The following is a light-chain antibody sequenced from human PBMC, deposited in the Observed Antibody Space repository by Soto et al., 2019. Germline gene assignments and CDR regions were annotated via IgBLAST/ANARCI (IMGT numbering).Light chain of an antibody. Sequence: EIMLTQSPGTLSLSPGERATLSCRASQSLSGNYLAWYQQKPGQAPRFLIYGASSRATGIPDRFSGSGSGTDFTLTISRLEPEDFAVYYCQQYGGTPPITFGQGRRLEV. CDR2: GAS. J-gene: IGKJ5*01. CDR3: QQYGGTPPIT. V-gene: IGKV3-20*01. CDR1: QSLSGNY.